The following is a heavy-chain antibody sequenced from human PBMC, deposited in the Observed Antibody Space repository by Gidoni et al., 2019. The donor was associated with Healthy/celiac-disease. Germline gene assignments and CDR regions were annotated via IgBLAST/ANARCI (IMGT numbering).Heavy chain of an antibody. Sequence: EVQLVESGGGLVQPGGSLRLSCAASGFTFSSYWMRWVHQAPGKGLEWVANIKQDGSEKYYVDSVKGRFTISRDNAKNSLYLQMNSLRAEDTAVYYCAREGGGLRFLAYYYYGMDVWGQGTTVTVSS. CDR3: AREGGGLRFLAYYYYGMDV. D-gene: IGHD3-3*01. CDR1: GFTFSSYW. V-gene: IGHV3-7*01. J-gene: IGHJ6*02. CDR2: IKQDGSEK.